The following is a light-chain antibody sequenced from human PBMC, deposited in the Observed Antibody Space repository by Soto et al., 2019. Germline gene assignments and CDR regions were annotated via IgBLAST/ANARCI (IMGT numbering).Light chain of an antibody. Sequence: EIVLTQSPATLSLSPGERATLSCRASQSVSSYLAWYQQKPGQAPRLLIYDASNRATGIPARFGGSGSGTDFTLTISSLEPEDFAVYYCQQRSNWPSGTCGQGTKVEIK. J-gene: IGKJ1*01. CDR1: QSVSSY. V-gene: IGKV3-11*01. CDR3: QQRSNWPSGT. CDR2: DAS.